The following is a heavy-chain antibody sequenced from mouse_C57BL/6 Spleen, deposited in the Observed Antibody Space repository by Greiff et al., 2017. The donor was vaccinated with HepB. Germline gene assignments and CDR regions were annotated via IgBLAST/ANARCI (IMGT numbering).Heavy chain of an antibody. D-gene: IGHD2-4*01. Sequence: VKLQESGAELVRPGTSVKMSCKASGYTFTNYWIGWAKQRPGHGLEWIGDIYPGGGYTNYNEKFKGKATLTADKSSSTAYMQFSSLTSEDSAIYYCARCGPYDYDHYFDYWGQGTTLTVSS. V-gene: IGHV1-63*01. CDR2: IYPGGGYT. CDR3: ARCGPYDYDHYFDY. CDR1: GYTFTNYW. J-gene: IGHJ2*01.